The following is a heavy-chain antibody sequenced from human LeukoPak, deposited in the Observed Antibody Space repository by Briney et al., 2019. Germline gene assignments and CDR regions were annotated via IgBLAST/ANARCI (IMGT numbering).Heavy chain of an antibody. J-gene: IGHJ1*01. CDR1: GGSVSPYS. V-gene: IGHV4-59*02. Sequence: PSETLSLTCTVSGGSVSPYSWSWIRQPPGEGLEWIGYIYYTGSTNYNPSLKSRVTISVATSKNQFSLKLTSVTAADTAVYFCARGAAAGIRYFQHWGQGTLVTVSS. CDR3: ARGAAAGIRYFQH. CDR2: IYYTGST. D-gene: IGHD6-13*01.